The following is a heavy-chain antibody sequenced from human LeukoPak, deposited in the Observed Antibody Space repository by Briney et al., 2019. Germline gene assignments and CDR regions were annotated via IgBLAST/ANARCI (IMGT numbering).Heavy chain of an antibody. V-gene: IGHV3-20*04. CDR3: ARASDYYYYMDV. J-gene: IGHJ6*03. CDR2: INWNGGST. CDR1: GFTFDDYG. Sequence: PGGSLRLSCAASGFTFDDYGMSWVRQAPGKGLEWVSGINWNGGSTGYADSVKGRSTISRDNAKNSLYLQMNSLRAEDTALYYCARASDYYYYMDVWGKGTTVTVSS.